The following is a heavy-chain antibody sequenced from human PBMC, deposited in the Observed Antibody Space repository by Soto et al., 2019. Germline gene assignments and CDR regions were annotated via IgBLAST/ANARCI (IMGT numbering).Heavy chain of an antibody. CDR1: GFTFSSYA. V-gene: IGHV3-23*01. CDR3: AKGTYYYGSAPYYFDY. Sequence: PGGSLRLSCAASGFTFSSYAMSWVRQVPGKGLEWVSGISDSGGSTYYADSVKDRFTISRDNSKNTLYLQMSSLRAEDTAVYYCAKGTYYYGSAPYYFDYWGQGTLVTVSS. J-gene: IGHJ4*02. D-gene: IGHD3-10*01. CDR2: ISDSGGST.